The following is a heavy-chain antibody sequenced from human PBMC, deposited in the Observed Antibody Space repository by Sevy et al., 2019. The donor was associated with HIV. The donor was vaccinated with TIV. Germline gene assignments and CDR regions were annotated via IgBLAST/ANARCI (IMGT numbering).Heavy chain of an antibody. CDR3: ARESLRSSSPYYFDY. V-gene: IGHV1-18*04. Sequence: ASVKDSCKASGYTFTSYGISWVRQAPGQGLEWMGWISAYNGNTNYAQKLQGRVTMTTDTSTSTAYMELRSLRSDDTAVYYCARESLRSSSPYYFDYWGQGTLVTVSS. J-gene: IGHJ4*02. CDR2: ISAYNGNT. D-gene: IGHD6-6*01. CDR1: GYTFTSYG.